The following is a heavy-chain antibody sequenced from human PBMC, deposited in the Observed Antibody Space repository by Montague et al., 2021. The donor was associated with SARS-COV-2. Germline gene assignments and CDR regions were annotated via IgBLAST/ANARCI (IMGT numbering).Heavy chain of an antibody. V-gene: IGHV3-30*04. CDR2: ISYDGSNK. CDR3: ARDTRGLWSGFGYYYYMDV. Sequence: SLRLSCAASGFTFSSYAMHWVRQAPGKGLEWVAVISYDGSNKYYADSVKGRFTISRDNSKNTLYLQMNSLRAEDTAVYHCARDTRGLWSGFGYYYYMDVWGKGTTVTVSS. CDR1: GFTFSSYA. J-gene: IGHJ6*03. D-gene: IGHD3-3*01.